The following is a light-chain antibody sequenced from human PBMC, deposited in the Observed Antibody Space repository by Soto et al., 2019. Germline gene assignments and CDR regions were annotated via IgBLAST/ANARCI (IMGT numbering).Light chain of an antibody. J-gene: IGLJ2*01. Sequence: QSVLTQPRSVSGSPGQTVTISCTGTSTDVGGCNYVSWYQQHPGTAPKLMIYGISKRPSGVPDRFSGSKSGNTASLTISGLQAEDEADYYCCSYAGSYTYVVFGAGTKVTVL. CDR3: CSYAGSYTYVV. V-gene: IGLV2-11*01. CDR2: GIS. CDR1: STDVGGCNY.